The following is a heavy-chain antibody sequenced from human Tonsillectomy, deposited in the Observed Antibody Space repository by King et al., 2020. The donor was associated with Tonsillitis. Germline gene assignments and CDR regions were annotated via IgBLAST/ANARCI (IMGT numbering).Heavy chain of an antibody. CDR3: PVYYYDSSGYFNFDC. Sequence: QLQESGPGLVKPSETLSLTCTASGGSISSRNYYWGWIRQPPGKGLEWIASISYSGSTYYNPSLKSRVTISVDTSKTQFSLNLRSVTAADTAVYYCPVYYYDSSGYFNFDCWGQGTLVTVSS. V-gene: IGHV4-39*01. D-gene: IGHD3-22*01. J-gene: IGHJ4*02. CDR2: ISYSGST. CDR1: GGSISSRNYY.